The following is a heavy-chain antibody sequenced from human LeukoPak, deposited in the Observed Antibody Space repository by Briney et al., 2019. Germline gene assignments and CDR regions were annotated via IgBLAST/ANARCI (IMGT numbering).Heavy chain of an antibody. CDR2: IYYSGST. V-gene: IGHV4-59*08. CDR1: GGSISSYY. J-gene: IGHJ4*02. D-gene: IGHD6-19*01. Sequence: PSETLSLTCTFSGGSISSYYWGWLRQPPGEGLEWIGYIYYSGSTNYNPSLKSRVTISVDTSKNQFSRKRSAGTAADTAVYYCARHSIRDVAGIDYWGQGTLVTVSS. CDR3: ARHSIRDVAGIDY.